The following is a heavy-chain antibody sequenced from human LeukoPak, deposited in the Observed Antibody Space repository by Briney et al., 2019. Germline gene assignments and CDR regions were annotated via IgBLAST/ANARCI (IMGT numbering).Heavy chain of an antibody. Sequence: PSETLSLTCTVSGGSISSGGYYWSWIRQHPGKGLEWIGYIYYSGSTYYNPSLKSRVTISVDTSKNQFSLKLSSVTAADTAVYYCARYIKRYIDYWGQGTLVTVSS. CDR3: ARYIKRYIDY. CDR2: IYYSGST. CDR1: GGSISSGGYY. V-gene: IGHV4-31*03. J-gene: IGHJ4*02.